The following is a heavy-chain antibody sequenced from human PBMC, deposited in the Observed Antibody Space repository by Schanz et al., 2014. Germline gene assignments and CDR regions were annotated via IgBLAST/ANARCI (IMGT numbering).Heavy chain of an antibody. CDR3: ARGSPENMIRGELDY. J-gene: IGHJ4*02. CDR2: IIPILGIA. V-gene: IGHV1-69*02. Sequence: QVQLVQSGAEVKKPGSSVKVSCKASGGTFNSYTINWVRQAPGQGLEWMGRIIPILGIANYAQKFQGRVTITADRSTSTAYMELSSLRSEDTAVYYCARGSPENMIRGELDYWGQGTLVTVSS. CDR1: GGTFNSYT. D-gene: IGHD3-10*01.